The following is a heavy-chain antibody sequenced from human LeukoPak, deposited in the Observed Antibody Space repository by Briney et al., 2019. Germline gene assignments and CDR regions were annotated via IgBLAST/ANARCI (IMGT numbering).Heavy chain of an antibody. D-gene: IGHD2-2*01. CDR2: IKEDGSEK. V-gene: IGHV3-7*01. Sequence: GGSLRLYCAAPGFPSSRYWMNWVRQAPGKGLEWVASIKEDGSEKSYVDSVKSRFTISRDNSKNSLYLQMNSLRAEDTAVYYCVSCGTTTCIIRFDHWGQGTLVTVSS. CDR1: GFPSSRYW. J-gene: IGHJ4*02. CDR3: VSCGTTTCIIRFDH.